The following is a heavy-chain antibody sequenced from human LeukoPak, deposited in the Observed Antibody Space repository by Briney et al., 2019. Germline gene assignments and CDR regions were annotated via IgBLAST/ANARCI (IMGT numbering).Heavy chain of an antibody. J-gene: IGHJ6*03. CDR2: IKEDGSEE. Sequence: GGSLRLSCVASGFTFSSHWTSWVRQAPGKGLEWVANIKEDGSEENYVDSVKGRFTISRDNAKNSLYLQMNSLRAEDTAVYYCARSMDVWGKGTTVTTSS. CDR1: GFTFSSHW. V-gene: IGHV3-7*01. CDR3: ARSMDV.